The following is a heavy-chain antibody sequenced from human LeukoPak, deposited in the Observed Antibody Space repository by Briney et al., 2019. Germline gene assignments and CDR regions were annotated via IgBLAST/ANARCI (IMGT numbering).Heavy chain of an antibody. V-gene: IGHV3-48*03. CDR1: GFTFSSYE. J-gene: IGHJ4*02. CDR2: ISSSGSTI. D-gene: IGHD6-13*01. Sequence: PGGSLRLSCAASGFTFSSYEMNCVRQAPGKGLEWVSYISSSGSTIYYADSVKGRFTISRDNAKNSLYLQMNSLRAEDTAVYYCASSGYSSSWYGGYYFDYWGQGTLVTVSS. CDR3: ASSGYSSSWYGGYYFDY.